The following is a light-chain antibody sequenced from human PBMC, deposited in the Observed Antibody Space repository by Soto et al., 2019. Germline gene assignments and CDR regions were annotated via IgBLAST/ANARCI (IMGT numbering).Light chain of an antibody. CDR1: SSDVGSYDH. J-gene: IGLJ1*01. V-gene: IGLV2-14*01. Sequence: QSALTQPASVSGSPGQSITISCSGTSSDVGSYDHVAWYQQFPGKTPKLMIYEVSNRPSGVSSRFSGSKSGNTASLTISGLQAGDEADYYCISYTGSSTSYVFGSGTKVT. CDR3: ISYTGSSTSYV. CDR2: EVS.